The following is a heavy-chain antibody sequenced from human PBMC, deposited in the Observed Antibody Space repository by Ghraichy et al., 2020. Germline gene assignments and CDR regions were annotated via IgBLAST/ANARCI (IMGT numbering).Heavy chain of an antibody. V-gene: IGHV4-38-2*02. CDR2: IYHSGST. J-gene: IGHJ4*02. CDR3: ARDPGDYFDY. Sequence: SQTLSLTCAVSGYSISSGYYWGWIRQPPGKGLEWIGSIYHSGSTYYNPSLKSRVTISVDTSKNQFSLKLSSVTAADTAVYYCARDPGDYFDYWGQGTLVTVSS. CDR1: GYSISSGYY.